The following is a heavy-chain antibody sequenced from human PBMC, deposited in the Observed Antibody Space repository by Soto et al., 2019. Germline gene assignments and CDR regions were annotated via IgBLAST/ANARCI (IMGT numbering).Heavy chain of an antibody. Sequence: QVQLVQSGAEVKKPGSSVKVSCKASGGTFSSYAISWVRQAPGQGLEWMGGIIPIFGTANYAQKFQVRVTITADESTSTAYMERRSLRSEDTAVYYCARDLTEEVVVAATGLAYWGQGTLVTVSS. J-gene: IGHJ4*02. CDR1: GGTFSSYA. CDR2: IIPIFGTA. CDR3: ARDLTEEVVVAATGLAY. D-gene: IGHD2-15*01. V-gene: IGHV1-69*01.